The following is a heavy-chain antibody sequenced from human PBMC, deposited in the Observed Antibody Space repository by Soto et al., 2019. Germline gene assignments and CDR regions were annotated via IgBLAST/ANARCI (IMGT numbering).Heavy chain of an antibody. Sequence: ASVKVSCKASGYTFTSYYMHWGRQAPGQGLEWMGIINPSGGSTSYAQKFQGRVTMTRDTSTSTVYMELSSLRSEDTAVYYCARESGGGSGIYYYYYGMDVWGQGTTVTVSS. CDR3: ARESGGGSGIYYYYYGMDV. V-gene: IGHV1-46*01. J-gene: IGHJ6*02. D-gene: IGHD3-10*01. CDR2: INPSGGST. CDR1: GYTFTSYY.